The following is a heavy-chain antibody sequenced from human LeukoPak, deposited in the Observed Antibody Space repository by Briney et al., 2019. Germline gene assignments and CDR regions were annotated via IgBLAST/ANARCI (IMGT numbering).Heavy chain of an antibody. D-gene: IGHD3-10*01. Sequence: SETLSLTCTVSGGSISTITYYWGWIRQPPGKGLEWVGHMYYRGNTFYNPSLKSRVTISVDTSKNQFYLKLSSVTAADTAVYYCARDLVYYGSGRRAFDIWGQGTMVTVSS. V-gene: IGHV4-39*07. J-gene: IGHJ3*02. CDR1: GGSISTITYY. CDR2: MYYRGNT. CDR3: ARDLVYYGSGRRAFDI.